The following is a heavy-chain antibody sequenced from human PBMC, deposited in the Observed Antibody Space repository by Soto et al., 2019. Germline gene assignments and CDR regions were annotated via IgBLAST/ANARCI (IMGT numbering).Heavy chain of an antibody. CDR1: GFTFSSYW. Sequence: GSLRLSCAASGFTFSSYWMSWVRQAPGKGLEWVANIKEDGSEEYYVDSVKGRFTISRANAKNSLFLQMNSLRAEDTAVYYCATSPYPSYYYYGMDVWGQGTTVTVSS. CDR3: ATSPYPSYYYYGMDV. V-gene: IGHV3-7*03. CDR2: IKEDGSEE. J-gene: IGHJ6*02.